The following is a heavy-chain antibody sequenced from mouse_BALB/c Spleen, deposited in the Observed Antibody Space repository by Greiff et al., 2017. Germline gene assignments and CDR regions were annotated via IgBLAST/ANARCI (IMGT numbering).Heavy chain of an antibody. CDR3: ARSYYGSSYWFAY. J-gene: IGHJ3*01. CDR2: ISSGGSYT. D-gene: IGHD1-1*01. V-gene: IGHV5-6*01. Sequence: EVQGVESGGDLVKPGGSLKLSCAASGFTFSSYGMSWVRQTPDKRLEWVATISSGGSYTYYPDSVKGRFTISRDNAKNTLYLQMSSLKSEDTAMYYCARSYYGSSYWFAYWGQGTLVTVSA. CDR1: GFTFSSYG.